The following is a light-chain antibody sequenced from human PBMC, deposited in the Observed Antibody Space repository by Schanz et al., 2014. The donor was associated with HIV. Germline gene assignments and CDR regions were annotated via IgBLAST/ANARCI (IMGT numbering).Light chain of an antibody. CDR2: DVN. CDR3: SSYANTDTVL. CDR1: NSDIGAYNY. J-gene: IGLJ2*01. Sequence: QSALTQPASVSGSPGQSIAISCTGTNSDIGAYNYVSWYQQHPDKAPKLIIYDVNNRPSGVSNRFCGSKSGNTASLTISGLRDEDDADYYRSSYANTDTVLFGGGTKLTVL. V-gene: IGLV2-14*03.